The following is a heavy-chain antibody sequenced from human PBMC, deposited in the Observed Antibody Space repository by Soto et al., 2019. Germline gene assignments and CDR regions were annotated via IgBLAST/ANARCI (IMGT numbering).Heavy chain of an antibody. D-gene: IGHD6-6*01. CDR2: IYHSGST. V-gene: IGHV4-4*02. CDR1: GGSISSSNW. CDR3: ASYSSSLGPRIGNFDY. Sequence: QVQLQESGPGLVKPSGTLSLTCAVSGGSISSSNWWSWVRQPPGTGLEWIGEIYHSGSTNYNPSLNSRVTISVDKSKNQSSLKLSSGTAAVTAVYYCASYSSSLGPRIGNFDYWGQGTLVTVSS. J-gene: IGHJ4*02.